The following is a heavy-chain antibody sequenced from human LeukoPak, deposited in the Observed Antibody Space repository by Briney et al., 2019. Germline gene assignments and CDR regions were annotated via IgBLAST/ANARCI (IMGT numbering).Heavy chain of an antibody. Sequence: SETLSLTCTVSGGSISSGDYYRSWIRQPPGKGLEWIGYIYYSGSTYYNPSLKSRVTISVDTSKNQFSLKLSSVTAADTAVYYCARERGYDFSFDYWGQGTLVTVSS. CDR2: IYYSGST. CDR1: GGSISSGDYY. J-gene: IGHJ4*02. V-gene: IGHV4-30-4*01. D-gene: IGHD5-12*01. CDR3: ARERGYDFSFDY.